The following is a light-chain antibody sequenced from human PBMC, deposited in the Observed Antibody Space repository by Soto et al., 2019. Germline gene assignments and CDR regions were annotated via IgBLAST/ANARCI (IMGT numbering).Light chain of an antibody. Sequence: EIVLTQSPATLSLSPGERATLSCRASQSICYNLAWYQQKPGQAPRLLIYDASNRATGVPARFSGSGSGTDFTLSISSLEPEDFAVYYCQQRGDWPLYTFGQGSRLEIK. CDR2: DAS. V-gene: IGKV3-11*01. CDR3: QQRGDWPLYT. J-gene: IGKJ2*01. CDR1: QSICYN.